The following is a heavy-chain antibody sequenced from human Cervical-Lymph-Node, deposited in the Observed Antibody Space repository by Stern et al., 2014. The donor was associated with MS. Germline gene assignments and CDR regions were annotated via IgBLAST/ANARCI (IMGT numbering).Heavy chain of an antibody. D-gene: IGHD1-26*01. CDR1: GFTFSSYG. CDR2: LWYDGSNK. CDR3: ARDCKLRYYYYGMDV. Sequence: QVRLVESGGGVVQPGRSLRLSCAAAGFTFSSYGMHWVRQAPGKGLEWVAGLWYDGSNKYYADSVKGRFTISRDNSKNTLYLQMNSLRAEDTAVYYCARDCKLRYYYYGMDVWGQGTTVTVSS. V-gene: IGHV3-33*01. J-gene: IGHJ6*02.